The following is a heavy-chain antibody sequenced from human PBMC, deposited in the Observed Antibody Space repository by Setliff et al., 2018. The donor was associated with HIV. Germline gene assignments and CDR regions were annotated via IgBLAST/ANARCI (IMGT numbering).Heavy chain of an antibody. Sequence: PSETLSLTCTIYGGSFSGNHWSWIRQSPGNGPEWIGEILYNGGTRYNPSLNSRVTMSIDTSKNQFSLKLISVTAADTAVYYCRVWNLRDLSDIWGQGTVVTVSS. CDR3: RVWNLRDLSDI. D-gene: IGHD1-1*01. CDR2: ILYNGGT. V-gene: IGHV4-34*12. CDR1: GGSFSGNH. J-gene: IGHJ3*02.